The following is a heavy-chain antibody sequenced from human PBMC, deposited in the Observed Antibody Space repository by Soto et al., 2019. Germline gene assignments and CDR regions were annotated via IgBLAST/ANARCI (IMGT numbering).Heavy chain of an antibody. CDR3: ARAFVGNLRGAFDI. Sequence: GGSLRLSCAASGFTFSTYAMSWVRQAPGKGLEWVSAISSRGDSTYYADSVKGRFTISRDGSSNTVYLQMNSLRGEDTAVYHCARAFVGNLRGAFDIWGQGTMVTVSS. D-gene: IGHD1-1*01. V-gene: IGHV3-23*01. CDR2: ISSRGDST. CDR1: GFTFSTYA. J-gene: IGHJ3*02.